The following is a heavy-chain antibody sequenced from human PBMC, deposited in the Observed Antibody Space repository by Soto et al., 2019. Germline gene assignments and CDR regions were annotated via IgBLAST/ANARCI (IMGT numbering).Heavy chain of an antibody. CDR2: ISGSGGST. Sequence: EVQLLESGGGLVQPGGSLRLSCAASGFTFSSYAMSWVRQAPGKGLEWVSAISGSGGSTYYADSVKGRFTISRDNSKNTLYLQMNSLRAEDTAVYYCAKDFGGQEDIVVVPAAHPPRYNWFDPWGQGTLVTVSS. D-gene: IGHD2-2*01. J-gene: IGHJ5*02. CDR3: AKDFGGQEDIVVVPAAHPPRYNWFDP. V-gene: IGHV3-23*01. CDR1: GFTFSSYA.